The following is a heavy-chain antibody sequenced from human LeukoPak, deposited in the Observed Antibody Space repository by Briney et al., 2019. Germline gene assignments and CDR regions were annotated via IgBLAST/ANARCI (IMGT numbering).Heavy chain of an antibody. J-gene: IGHJ4*02. CDR3: ARGNSWSGSPLDY. CDR2: ISSSSSYI. D-gene: IGHD3-3*01. CDR1: GFTFSSYS. V-gene: IGHV3-21*01. Sequence: GSLRLSCAASGFTFSSYSMNWVRQAPGKGLEWVSSISSSSSYIYYADSVKGRFTISRDNAKNSLYLQMNSLRAEDTAVYYCARGNSWSGSPLDYWGQGTLVTVSS.